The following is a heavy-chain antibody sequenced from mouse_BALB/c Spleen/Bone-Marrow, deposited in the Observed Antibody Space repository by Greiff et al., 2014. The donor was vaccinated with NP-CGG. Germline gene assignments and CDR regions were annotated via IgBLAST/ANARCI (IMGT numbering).Heavy chain of an antibody. CDR2: IYPGNSDT. CDR3: TLAYFGQGDWFFDV. Sequence: EVQLQQSGTVLARPGASVKMSCKASDYTFTSYRMHWLKQRPGQGLEWIGAIYPGNSDTSYNQKFKGKAELTAVTSTSTAYMDLSSLTNEDSAVYHCTLAYFGQGDWFFDVWGAGTTVTVSS. V-gene: IGHV1-5*01. CDR1: DYTFTSYR. J-gene: IGHJ1*01. D-gene: IGHD2-10*01.